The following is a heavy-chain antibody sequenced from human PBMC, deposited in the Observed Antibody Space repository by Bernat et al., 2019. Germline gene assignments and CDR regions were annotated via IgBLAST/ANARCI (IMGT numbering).Heavy chain of an antibody. CDR1: GYTFISYG. CDR2: INPSGGRT. J-gene: IGHJ5*02. CDR3: ARDYGSGTRGIDP. V-gene: IGHV1-46*01. Sequence: LVQSGGEVKKPGASVKVSCKASGYTFISYGFSWVRQAPGQGLEWMGIINPSGGRTSYAQKFQGRVTMTRDTSTSTGYMELSSLRSEDTAVYYCARDYGSGTRGIDPWGQGTLVTVSA. D-gene: IGHD3-10*01.